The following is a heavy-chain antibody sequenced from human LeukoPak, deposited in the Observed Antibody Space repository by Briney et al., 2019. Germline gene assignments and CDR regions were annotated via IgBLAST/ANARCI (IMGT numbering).Heavy chain of an antibody. CDR2: IYHSGST. CDR1: GGSISSSNW. V-gene: IGHV4-4*02. D-gene: IGHD3-3*01. Sequence: SGTLSLTCAVSGGSISSSNWWSWVRPPPGKGLEWIGEIYHSGSTNYNPSLKSRVTISVDKSKNQFSLKLSSVTAADTAVYYCARDRPVLRFLEWLPRSDGMDVWGQGTTVTVSS. J-gene: IGHJ6*02. CDR3: ARDRPVLRFLEWLPRSDGMDV.